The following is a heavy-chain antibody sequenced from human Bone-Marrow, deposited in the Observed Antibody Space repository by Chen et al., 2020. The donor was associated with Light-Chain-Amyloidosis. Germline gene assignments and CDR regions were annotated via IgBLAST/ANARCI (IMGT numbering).Heavy chain of an antibody. V-gene: IGHV5-51*01. J-gene: IGHJ4*02. CDR3: ARRRDGYNFDY. CDR1: GYTFPNYW. D-gene: IGHD5-12*01. CDR2: IYPDYSDA. Sequence: EVQLEQSGPEVKKPGESLKISCKGSGYTFPNYWIGWVRQMPGKGLEWMGVIYPDYSDARYSPSFEGQGTISADKSITTAYLQWRSLKASDTAMYYCARRRDGYNFDYWGQGTLVTVSS.